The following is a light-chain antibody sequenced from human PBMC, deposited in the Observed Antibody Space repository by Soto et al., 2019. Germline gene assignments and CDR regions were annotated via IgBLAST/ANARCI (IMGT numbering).Light chain of an antibody. CDR3: MQALQTDPT. J-gene: IGKJ4*01. CDR1: QSLLHINGYNY. Sequence: DIVMTQSPLSLPVTPGDPASISCRSSQSLLHINGYNYLDLYLQKPGQSPQLLIYLGSNRASGVPDRCSGSGSGTDFTLKISRVEAEDVGVYYCMQALQTDPTFGGGTKVEIK. V-gene: IGKV2-28*01. CDR2: LGS.